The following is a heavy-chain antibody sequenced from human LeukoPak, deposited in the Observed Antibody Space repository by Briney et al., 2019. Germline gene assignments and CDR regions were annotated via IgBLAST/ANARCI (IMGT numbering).Heavy chain of an antibody. Sequence: GGSLRLSCAASGFTVSSSYMSWVRPAPGKGLEWVSIISSAGTTCYADSVKGRFTISRDNSKNTVYLQVSSLRDEDTAVYYCARDLEAANTYYFDYWGQGTMVTVSS. D-gene: IGHD6-13*01. CDR3: ARDLEAANTYYFDY. CDR2: ISSAGTT. V-gene: IGHV3-66*01. CDR1: GFTVSSSY. J-gene: IGHJ4*02.